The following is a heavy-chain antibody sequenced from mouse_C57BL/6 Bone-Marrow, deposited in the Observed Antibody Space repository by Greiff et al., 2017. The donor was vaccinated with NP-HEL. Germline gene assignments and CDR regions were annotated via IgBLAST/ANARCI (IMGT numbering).Heavy chain of an antibody. CDR2: ISSGSSTI. CDR3: ARGGAY. V-gene: IGHV5-17*01. Sequence: EVQLVESGGGLVKPGGSLKLSCAASGFTFSDYGMHWVRQAPEKGLEWVAYISSGSSTISYAAPGKGRFTISRDNAKNTLFLQMTSLRSEDTAMYYCARGGAYWGQGTLVTVSA. J-gene: IGHJ3*01. CDR1: GFTFSDYG.